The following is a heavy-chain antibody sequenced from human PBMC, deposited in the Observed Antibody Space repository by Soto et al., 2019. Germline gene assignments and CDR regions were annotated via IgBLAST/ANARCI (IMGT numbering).Heavy chain of an antibody. V-gene: IGHV3-20*04. D-gene: IGHD6-19*01. CDR3: AREQGIAVAAVDY. Sequence: GGSLRLSCAASGFILTKYGMSWVRQAPGKGLEWVSGINWNGGSTGYADSVKGRFTISRDNAKNSLYLQMNSLRAEDTALYYCAREQGIAVAAVDYWGQGTLVTSPQ. J-gene: IGHJ4*02. CDR1: GFILTKYG. CDR2: INWNGGST.